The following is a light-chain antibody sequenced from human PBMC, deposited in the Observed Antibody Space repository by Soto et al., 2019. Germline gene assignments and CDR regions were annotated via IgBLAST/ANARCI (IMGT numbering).Light chain of an antibody. CDR3: QQYGSSPYT. Sequence: EIVLTQSPGTLSSSLGERVTLSCRASQIFSSCYFAWYRQKPGQAPSLLISGVSSRATGIPDRFSGSWSGTDFTLTISRLEPEDFAVYYCQQYGSSPYTFGQGTKLEIK. J-gene: IGKJ2*01. CDR1: QIFSSCY. CDR2: GVS. V-gene: IGKV3-20*01.